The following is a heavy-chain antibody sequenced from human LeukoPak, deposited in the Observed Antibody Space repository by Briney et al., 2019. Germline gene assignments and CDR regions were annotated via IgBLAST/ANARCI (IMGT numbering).Heavy chain of an antibody. D-gene: IGHD2-2*01. CDR2: MYYSGNT. CDR1: GGSISSSTYD. CDR3: ARQNTHCGSTGCSRDAFDI. V-gene: IGHV4-39*01. J-gene: IGHJ3*02. Sequence: SETLSLTCTVSGGSISSSTYDWGWIRQPPGKGLEWIASMYYSGNTYYNPSLKSRITISVDTSKNPFSLKLSSVTAADTAVYYCARQNTHCGSTGCSRDAFDIWGQGTMVTVSS.